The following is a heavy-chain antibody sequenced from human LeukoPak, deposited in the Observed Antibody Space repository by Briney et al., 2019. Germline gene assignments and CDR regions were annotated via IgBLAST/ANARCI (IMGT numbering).Heavy chain of an antibody. D-gene: IGHD2-15*01. Sequence: GGSLRLSCAASGFTFSSYGMHWVRQAPGKGLEWVAVISYDGSNKYYADSVKGRFTISRDNAKNSLYLQMNSLRAEDRAVYYCAREEDRYYYYMDVWGKGTTVTVSS. CDR1: GFTFSSYG. J-gene: IGHJ6*03. CDR2: ISYDGSNK. V-gene: IGHV3-30*03. CDR3: AREEDRYYYYMDV.